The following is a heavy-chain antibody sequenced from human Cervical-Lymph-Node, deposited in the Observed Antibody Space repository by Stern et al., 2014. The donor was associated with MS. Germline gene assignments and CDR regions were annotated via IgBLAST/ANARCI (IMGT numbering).Heavy chain of an antibody. J-gene: IGHJ3*02. V-gene: IGHV4-31*03. CDR3: AAIGPLMEGAAFDI. Sequence: VQLEESGPGLVKPSQTLSLSCTVSGAPVNSGGYYWTWIRQAPGKGLEWIGYLHHRGATFYNPPRKSRVTISVDTSENQVSLMLSSVTAADTAVYYCAAIGPLMEGAAFDIWGQGTLVTVSS. CDR1: GAPVNSGGYY. CDR2: LHHRGAT. D-gene: IGHD3-16*01.